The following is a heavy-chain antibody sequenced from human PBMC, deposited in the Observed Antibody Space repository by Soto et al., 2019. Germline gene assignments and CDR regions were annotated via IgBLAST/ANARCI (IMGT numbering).Heavy chain of an antibody. D-gene: IGHD2-2*02. CDR3: ARGPYQLLYAYYYYYGMDV. Sequence: SQTLSLTCVISGDSVSSNSAAWNWIRQSPSRGLEWLGRTYYRSKWYNDYAVSVKSRITINPDTSKNQFSLQLNSGTPEDTAVYYCARGPYQLLYAYYYYYGMDVWGQGTTVTVYS. V-gene: IGHV6-1*01. J-gene: IGHJ6*02. CDR2: TYYRSKWYN. CDR1: GDSVSSNSAA.